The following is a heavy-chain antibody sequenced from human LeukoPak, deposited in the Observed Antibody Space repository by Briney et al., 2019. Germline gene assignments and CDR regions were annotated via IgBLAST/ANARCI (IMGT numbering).Heavy chain of an antibody. CDR3: AKDRTVGASCWYFDL. V-gene: IGHV3-23*01. CDR2: ISSSGSGGNT. CDR1: GVTLSNYA. J-gene: IGHJ2*01. D-gene: IGHD1-26*01. Sequence: GGSLRLSCVASGVTLSNYAMSWARQAPGKGLEWVSGISSSGSGGNTYYAASVQGRFTISRDSSRNTLFLHMNTPRAEDTAIHYCAKDRTVGASCWYFDLWGRGTLVPVSS.